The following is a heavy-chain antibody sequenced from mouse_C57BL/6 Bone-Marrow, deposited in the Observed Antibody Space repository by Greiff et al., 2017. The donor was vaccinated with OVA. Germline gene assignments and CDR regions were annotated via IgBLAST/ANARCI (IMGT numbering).Heavy chain of an antibody. CDR2: ISSGGSYT. J-gene: IGHJ1*03. CDR1: GFTFSSYC. V-gene: IGHV5-6*01. Sequence: EVQLVESGGDLVKPGGSLKLSCAASGFTFSSYCMPWVRQTPDKGLEWVATISSGGSYTYYTDRLKGRFTITRDNAKNTLYLQLSSLKSEDAAMYYCARPGYDLDYGGRGTGLTVTV. CDR3: ARPGYDLDYGG. D-gene: IGHD2-2*01.